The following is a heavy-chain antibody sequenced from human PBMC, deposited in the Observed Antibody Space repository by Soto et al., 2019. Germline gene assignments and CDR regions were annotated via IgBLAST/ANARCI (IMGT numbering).Heavy chain of an antibody. CDR3: ARDPYCGGDCYSALYYYYYGMDV. CDR1: GYTFTSYY. V-gene: IGHV1-46*01. Sequence: ASVKVSYKASGYTFTSYYMHWVRQAPGQGLEWMGIINPSGGSTSYAQKFQGRVTMTRDTSTSTVYMELGSLRSEDTAVYYCARDPYCGGDCYSALYYYYYGMDVWGQGTTVTVSS. CDR2: INPSGGST. D-gene: IGHD2-21*02. J-gene: IGHJ6*02.